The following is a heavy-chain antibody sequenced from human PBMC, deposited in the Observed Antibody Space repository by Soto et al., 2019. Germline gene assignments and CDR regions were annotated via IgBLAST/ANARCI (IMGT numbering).Heavy chain of an antibody. J-gene: IGHJ5*02. D-gene: IGHD3-3*01. CDR2: ISAYNGNT. V-gene: IGHV1-18*01. CDR3: ARDPLEWLLFGAHPEKNWFDP. Sequence: ASVKVSCKASGYTFTSYGISWVRQAPGQGLEWMGWISAYNGNTNYAQKLQGRVTMTTDTSTSTAYMELRSLRSDDTAVYYCARDPLEWLLFGAHPEKNWFDPWGQGTLVTVSS. CDR1: GYTFTSYG.